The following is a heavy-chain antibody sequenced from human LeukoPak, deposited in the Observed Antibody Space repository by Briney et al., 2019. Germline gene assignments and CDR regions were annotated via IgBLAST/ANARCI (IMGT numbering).Heavy chain of an antibody. Sequence: GGSLRLSCAASGFTFSSHEMNWVRRAPGKGMEWVSYISSSGRTTNYADSVKDRFTISRDISKNTLFLQMNSLRAEDTAVYFCARDGPDSLYFDYWGQGTLVTPSP. J-gene: IGHJ4*02. D-gene: IGHD2-2*01. CDR3: ARDGPDSLYFDY. CDR1: GFTFSSHE. V-gene: IGHV3-48*03. CDR2: ISSSGRTT.